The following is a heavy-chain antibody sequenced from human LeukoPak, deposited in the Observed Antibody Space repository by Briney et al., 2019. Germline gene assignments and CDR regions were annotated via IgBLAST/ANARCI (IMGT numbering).Heavy chain of an antibody. Sequence: PSETLSLTCAVYGGSFSGYYWSWIRQPPGKGLEWIGEINHSGSTNYNPSLKSRVTISVDTSKNQFSLKLGSVTAADTAVYYCASGSIAAAGTSGGDYWGQGTLVTVSS. CDR1: GGSFSGYY. CDR3: ASGSIAAAGTSGGDY. J-gene: IGHJ4*02. D-gene: IGHD6-13*01. V-gene: IGHV4-34*01. CDR2: INHSGST.